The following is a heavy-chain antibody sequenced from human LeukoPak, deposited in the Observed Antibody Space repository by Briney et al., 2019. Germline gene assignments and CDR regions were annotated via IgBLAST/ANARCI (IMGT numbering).Heavy chain of an antibody. Sequence: GGSLRLSCSASKFRFSDYGMHWVRQAPGKGLEWVAFIRFDGTKTNYAESVRGRFTISRDNSKNTLYLQMNSQRADDTAVFYCAKDGVILAPGESWYMDVWGSGTPVTVSS. CDR1: KFRFSDYG. V-gene: IGHV3-30*02. CDR3: AKDGVILAPGESWYMDV. D-gene: IGHD3-16*01. J-gene: IGHJ6*03. CDR2: IRFDGTKT.